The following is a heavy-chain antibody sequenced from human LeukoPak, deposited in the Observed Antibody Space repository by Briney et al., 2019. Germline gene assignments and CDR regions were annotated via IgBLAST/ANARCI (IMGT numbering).Heavy chain of an antibody. Sequence: GGSLRLSCAASGFTFSSYWMSWVRQAPGKGLEWVANIKEDGSEKYYVDSAKGRFTISRDNAKNSLYLQMNSLRAEDTAVYYCARENEYSSSSFDYWGQGTLVTVSS. V-gene: IGHV3-7*01. D-gene: IGHD6-6*01. CDR2: IKEDGSEK. CDR3: ARENEYSSSSFDY. CDR1: GFTFSSYW. J-gene: IGHJ4*02.